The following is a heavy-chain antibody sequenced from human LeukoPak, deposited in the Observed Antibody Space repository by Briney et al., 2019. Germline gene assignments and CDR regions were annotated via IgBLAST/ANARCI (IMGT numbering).Heavy chain of an antibody. CDR1: GGSISSYY. V-gene: IGHV4-4*09. J-gene: IGHJ4*02. CDR2: IYTSGST. D-gene: IGHD1-26*01. CDR3: ARHRWELNFDY. Sequence: SETLSLTCTVSGGSISSYYWSWIRQPPGKGLEWIGYIYTSGSTNYNPSLKSRVTISVDTSKNQFSLKLSSVTAADTAVYYCARHRWELNFDYWGQGTLVTVSS.